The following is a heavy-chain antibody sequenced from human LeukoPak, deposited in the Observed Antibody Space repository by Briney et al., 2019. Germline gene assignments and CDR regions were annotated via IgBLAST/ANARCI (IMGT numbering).Heavy chain of an antibody. CDR2: IYHSGSA. V-gene: IGHV4-59*01. D-gene: IGHD5-24*01. CDR3: ERQPVEMSTIAAIDY. Sequence: PAETLSLTCTVSGGSLSSFFWLWIRQPPGRGVEWMGYIYHSGSAKYNPSLKSRVTISVDTSKNQFSLKLSSVTAADTAVYYCERQPVEMSTIAAIDYWGQGTLVTVSS. J-gene: IGHJ4*02. CDR1: GGSLSSFF.